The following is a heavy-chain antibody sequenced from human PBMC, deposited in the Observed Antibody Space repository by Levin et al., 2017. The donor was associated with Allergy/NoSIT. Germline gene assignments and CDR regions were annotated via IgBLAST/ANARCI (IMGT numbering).Heavy chain of an antibody. CDR1: GFTFSSYW. Sequence: GGSLRLSCAASGFTFSSYWMHWVRQAPGKGLVWVSRINGDGSSTNYADSVKGRFTISRDNAKNTLYLQMNSLRSDNTALYYCARALIVGATSGGDYWGQGTLVTVSS. CDR3: ARALIVGATSGGDY. V-gene: IGHV3-74*01. D-gene: IGHD1-26*01. J-gene: IGHJ4*02. CDR2: INGDGSST.